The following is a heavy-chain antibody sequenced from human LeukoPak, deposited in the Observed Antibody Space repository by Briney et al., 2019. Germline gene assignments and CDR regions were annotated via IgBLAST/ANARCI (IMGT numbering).Heavy chain of an antibody. CDR1: GYTFTGYY. D-gene: IGHD6-6*01. Sequence: GASVKVSCKASGYTFTGYYMHWVRQAPGQGLEWMGWINPNSGGTNYAQKFQGRVTMTRDTSISTAYMELSRLSSDDTAVYYCARAASIAARYYYYYGMDVWGQGTTVTVSS. J-gene: IGHJ6*02. V-gene: IGHV1-2*02. CDR3: ARAASIAARYYYYYGMDV. CDR2: INPNSGGT.